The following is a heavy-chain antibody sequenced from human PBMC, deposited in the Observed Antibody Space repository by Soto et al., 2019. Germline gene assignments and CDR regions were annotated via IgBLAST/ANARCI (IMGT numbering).Heavy chain of an antibody. CDR3: ARLRKEMATIIYYYYGMDV. CDR1: GYSFTSYW. CDR2: IYPGGSDT. V-gene: IGHV5-51*01. Sequence: GESLKISCKGSGYSFTSYWIGWVRQMPGKGLEWMGIIYPGGSDTRYSPSFQDQVTISADKSISTAYLQWSSLKASDTAMYYCARLRKEMATIIYYYYGMDVWGQGTTVTVSS. J-gene: IGHJ6*02. D-gene: IGHD5-12*01.